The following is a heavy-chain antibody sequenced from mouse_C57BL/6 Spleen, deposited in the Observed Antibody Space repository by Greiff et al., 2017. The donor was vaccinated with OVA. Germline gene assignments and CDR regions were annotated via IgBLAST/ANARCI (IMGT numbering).Heavy chain of an antibody. CDR2: IYPGDGDT. D-gene: IGHD1-1*01. Sequence: VQLQQSGPELVKPGASVKISCKASGYAFSSSWMNWVKQRPGKGLEWIGRIYPGDGDTNYNGKFKGKATLTADKSSSTAYMQLSSLTSEDSAVYFCAIYYYGSSSYYYAMDYWGQGTSVTVSS. CDR1: GYAFSSSW. CDR3: AIYYYGSSSYYYAMDY. J-gene: IGHJ4*01. V-gene: IGHV1-82*01.